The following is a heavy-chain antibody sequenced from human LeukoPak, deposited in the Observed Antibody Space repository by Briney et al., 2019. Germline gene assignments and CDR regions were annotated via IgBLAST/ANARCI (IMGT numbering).Heavy chain of an antibody. CDR3: AKASGGGYSYGLIDY. CDR2: ISGSGGST. CDR1: GFTFSSYS. V-gene: IGHV3-23*01. Sequence: GGSLRLSCAASGFTFSSYSMSWVRQAPGKGLEWVSAISGSGGSTYYADSVKGRFTISRDNSKNTLYLQMNSLRAEDTAVYYCAKASGGGYSYGLIDYWGQGTLVTVSS. J-gene: IGHJ4*02. D-gene: IGHD5-18*01.